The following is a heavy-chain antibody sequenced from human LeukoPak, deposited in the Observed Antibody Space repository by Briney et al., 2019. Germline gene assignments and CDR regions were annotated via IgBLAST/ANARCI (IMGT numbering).Heavy chain of an antibody. CDR2: IYYSGST. D-gene: IGHD5-24*01. J-gene: IGHJ4*02. CDR1: GGSISSNY. Sequence: SETLSLTCTVSGGSISSNYWSWIRQPPGKGLEWIGYIYYSGSTNYNPSLKSRVTISVDTSKNQFSLKVSSVTAADTAVYYCARSVEMTTIGAYFDYWGQGTLVTISS. CDR3: ARSVEMTTIGAYFDY. V-gene: IGHV4-59*01.